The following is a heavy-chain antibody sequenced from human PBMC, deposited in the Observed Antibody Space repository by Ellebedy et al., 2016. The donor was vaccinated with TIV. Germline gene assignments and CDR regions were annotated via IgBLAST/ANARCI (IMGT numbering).Heavy chain of an antibody. J-gene: IGHJ4*02. CDR3: ARGLSYGGSHY. V-gene: IGHV1-18*01. Sequence: ASVKVSCKASGYTFINYGISWVRQAPGQGLEWMGWFNPDNGNTDFAQNLQGRVTMTTDTSTSTAYMELWNLRSDDTAVYYCARGLSYGGSHYWGQGTLVTVSS. CDR2: FNPDNGNT. CDR1: GYTFINYG. D-gene: IGHD4-23*01.